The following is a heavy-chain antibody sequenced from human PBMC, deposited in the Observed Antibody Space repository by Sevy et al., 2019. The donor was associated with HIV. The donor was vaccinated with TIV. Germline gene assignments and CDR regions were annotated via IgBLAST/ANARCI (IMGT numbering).Heavy chain of an antibody. V-gene: IGHV3-13*01. D-gene: IGHD2-15*01. J-gene: IGHJ3*02. CDR3: AREGVAGQYNAFDI. CDR1: GFTFSSYD. Sequence: GGSLRLSCAASGFTFSSYDMHWVRQATGKGLEWVLVIGTAGDTYYPGSVKGRFTISRENAKNSLYLQMNSLRAGDTAVYYCAREGVAGQYNAFDIWGQGTMVTVSS. CDR2: IGTAGDT.